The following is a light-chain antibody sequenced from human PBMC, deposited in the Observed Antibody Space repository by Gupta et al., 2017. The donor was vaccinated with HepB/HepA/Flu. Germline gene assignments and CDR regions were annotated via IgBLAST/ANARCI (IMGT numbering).Light chain of an antibody. J-gene: IGLJ3*02. Sequence: QSVLTQSPSVSAAPGQRVTISCSGSSSNIGNDYVSWYQQLPGTAPKLLIYENNKRPSGIPDRFSGSKSGTSATLDITGLQTGDEAEYDGGTWHSSLSTGGFGGGTKLT. CDR2: ENN. CDR3: GTWHSSLSTGG. V-gene: IGLV1-51*02. CDR1: SSNIGNDY.